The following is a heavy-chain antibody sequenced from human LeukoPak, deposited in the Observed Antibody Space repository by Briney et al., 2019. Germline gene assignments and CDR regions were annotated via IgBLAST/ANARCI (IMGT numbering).Heavy chain of an antibody. Sequence: GGSLRLSCAASGFTFSSSAMSWVRQAPGKGLEWVSAISNNGGYTYYADSVQGRFTISRDNSKNTLYLQMNSLRAEDTAVYYCARDLGSVPTYGMDVWGQGTTVTVSS. CDR1: GFTFSSSA. CDR2: ISNNGGYT. CDR3: ARDLGSVPTYGMDV. D-gene: IGHD2-2*01. J-gene: IGHJ6*02. V-gene: IGHV3-23*01.